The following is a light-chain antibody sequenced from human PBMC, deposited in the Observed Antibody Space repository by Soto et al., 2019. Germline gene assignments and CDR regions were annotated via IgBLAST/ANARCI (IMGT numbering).Light chain of an antibody. Sequence: QSVLTQPASVSGSPGQSITISCTGSSSDVGGYTYVSWSQQHPGKAPKLMIYEVRNRPSGVSNRFSGSKSGNTASLTISELQAEDEADYYCSSYTSSSTLVFGTGTKVTVL. CDR3: SSYTSSSTLV. CDR2: EVR. CDR1: SSDVGGYTY. V-gene: IGLV2-14*01. J-gene: IGLJ1*01.